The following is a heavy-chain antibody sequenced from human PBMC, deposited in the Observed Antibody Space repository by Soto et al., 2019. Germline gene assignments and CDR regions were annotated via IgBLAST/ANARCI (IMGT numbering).Heavy chain of an antibody. Sequence: SVKVSCKASGGTFSSYAISWVLQAPGQGLEWMGGIIPIFGTANYAQKFQGRVTITADESTSTAYMELSSLRSEDTAVYYCARGGQLVTYYYYGMDVWGQGTTVTVSS. CDR1: GGTFSSYA. J-gene: IGHJ6*02. V-gene: IGHV1-69*13. CDR2: IIPIFGTA. CDR3: ARGGQLVTYYYYGMDV. D-gene: IGHD6-6*01.